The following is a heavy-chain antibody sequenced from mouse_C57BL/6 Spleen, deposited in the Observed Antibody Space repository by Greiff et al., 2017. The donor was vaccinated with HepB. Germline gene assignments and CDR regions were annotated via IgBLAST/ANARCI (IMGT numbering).Heavy chain of an antibody. CDR1: GYTFTSYW. CDR2: IDPSDSET. D-gene: IGHD1-1*01. J-gene: IGHJ4*01. V-gene: IGHV1-52*01. Sequence: QVQLQQPGAELVRPGSSVKLSCKASGYTFTSYWMHWVKQRPIQGLEWIGNIDPSDSETHYNQKFKDKATLTVDKSSSTAYMQLSSLTSEDSAVYYCARLGIYYGSSSYAMDYWGQGTSVTVSS. CDR3: ARLGIYYGSSSYAMDY.